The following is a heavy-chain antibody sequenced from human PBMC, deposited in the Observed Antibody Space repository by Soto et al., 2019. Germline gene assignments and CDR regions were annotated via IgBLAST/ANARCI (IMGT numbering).Heavy chain of an antibody. V-gene: IGHV3-64D*06. Sequence: PGGSLKLSCSASGFTFSIYAMHWVRQAPGKGLEYVSSISTNGGSTDYADSVKGRFTISRDNSKNTVYLQMSSLRVEDTAVYYCVKGEYYYDSSGYYPFDHWGQGTLVTVSS. J-gene: IGHJ4*02. CDR3: VKGEYYYDSSGYYPFDH. CDR1: GFTFSIYA. CDR2: ISTNGGST. D-gene: IGHD3-22*01.